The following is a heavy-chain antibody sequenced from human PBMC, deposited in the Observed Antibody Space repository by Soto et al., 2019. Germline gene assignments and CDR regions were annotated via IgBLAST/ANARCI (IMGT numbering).Heavy chain of an antibody. J-gene: IGHJ4*02. CDR1: GGSISSDY. V-gene: IGHV4-59*08. CDR3: ARHDGSRSTDY. Sequence: QVQLQESGPGLVKPSGTLSHTCTVSGGSISSDYWNWIRQPPGKGLEWIGYIHSGSTTYSASLRSRVTISVDTSKNQFSLKLSSVTAADTAVYFCARHDGSRSTDYWGQGTLVTVSS. D-gene: IGHD3-10*01. CDR2: IHSGST.